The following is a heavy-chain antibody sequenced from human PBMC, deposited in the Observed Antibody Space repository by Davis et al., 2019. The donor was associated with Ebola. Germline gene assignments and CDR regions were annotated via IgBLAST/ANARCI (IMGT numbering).Heavy chain of an antibody. CDR3: ARDSELGNAFDI. Sequence: ASVKVSCKASGYTFTGYYMHWVRQAPGQGLEWMGWINPNSGGTNYAQKFQGRVTMTRDTSISTAYMELSRLRSDDTAVYYCARDSELGNAFDIWGQGTMVTVSS. CDR1: GYTFTGYY. V-gene: IGHV1-2*02. D-gene: IGHD7-27*01. J-gene: IGHJ3*02. CDR2: INPNSGGT.